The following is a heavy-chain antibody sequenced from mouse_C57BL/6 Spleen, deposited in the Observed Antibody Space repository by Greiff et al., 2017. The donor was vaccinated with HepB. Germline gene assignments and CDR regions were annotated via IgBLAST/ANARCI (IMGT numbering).Heavy chain of an antibody. D-gene: IGHD1-1*01. V-gene: IGHV1-18*01. CDR1: GYTFTDYN. CDR3: ARKDDYYGSSYWYFDV. CDR2: INPNNGGT. Sequence: VQLQQSGPELVKPGASVKIPCKASGYTFTDYNMDWVKQSHGKSLEWIGDINPNNGGTIYNQKFKGKATLTVDKYSSTAYMELRSLTSEDTAVYYCARKDDYYGSSYWYFDVWGTGTTVTVSS. J-gene: IGHJ1*03.